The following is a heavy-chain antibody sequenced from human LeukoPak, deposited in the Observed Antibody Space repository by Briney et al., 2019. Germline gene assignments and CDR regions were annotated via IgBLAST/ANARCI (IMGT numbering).Heavy chain of an antibody. J-gene: IGHJ5*02. Sequence: SETLSLTCTVSGASLNNYYWNWARQPPGKELEWIGNVDYSGSTRHNPSLKSRVTISLDISKNHFSLRLSSVTAADTAVYYCAMQVGIYGDYNNWFDPWGQGARVTVSS. CDR2: VDYSGST. D-gene: IGHD4-17*01. CDR1: GASLNNYY. CDR3: AMQVGIYGDYNNWFDP. V-gene: IGHV4-59*08.